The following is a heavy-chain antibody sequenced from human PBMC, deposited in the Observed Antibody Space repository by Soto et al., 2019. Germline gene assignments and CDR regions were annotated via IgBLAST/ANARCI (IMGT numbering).Heavy chain of an antibody. V-gene: IGHV4-39*02. CDR2: IYYSGST. Sequence: QLQLHESGPGLVKPSETLSLTCTVSGGSITSSTYFWAFIRQPPGKGLEWIGTIYYSGSTYYNPSLRSRVTMSVDTSKNHLTLKMRSLTAADTGVYYCVCRAGAVACTSRFDHWGQGTLVTVSS. J-gene: IGHJ4*02. D-gene: IGHD6-19*01. CDR1: GGSITSSTYF. CDR3: VCRAGAVACTSRFDH.